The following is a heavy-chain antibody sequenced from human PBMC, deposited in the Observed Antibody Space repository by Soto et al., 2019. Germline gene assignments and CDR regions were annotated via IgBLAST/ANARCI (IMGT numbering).Heavy chain of an antibody. V-gene: IGHV3-48*02. CDR3: ARDNGLAGSFDP. Sequence: GGSLRLSCAASGFTFSTYSMNWVRQAPGKGLEWVSYISYTSSTIYYADSVKGRLTISRDNAKNSLFLQMNSLRDEDTAVYYCARDNGLAGSFDPWGQGTLVTVSS. J-gene: IGHJ5*02. D-gene: IGHD2-21*01. CDR1: GFTFSTYS. CDR2: ISYTSSTI.